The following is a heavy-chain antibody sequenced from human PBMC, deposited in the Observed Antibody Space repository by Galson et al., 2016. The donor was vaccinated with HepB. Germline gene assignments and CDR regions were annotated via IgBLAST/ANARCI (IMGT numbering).Heavy chain of an antibody. CDR3: ARVLPYMLRGVTTFYHYYMDV. V-gene: IGHV1-69*06. CDR2: VTPILGTP. Sequence: SVKVSCKASGGSFSNCAISWVRQAPGQGLEWMGGVTPILGTPTYAEKFQDRVTITADKSTSTAYIELSSLRSEDTAVYYCARVLPYMLRGVTTFYHYYMDVWGTGTTVTVSS. CDR1: GGSFSNCA. D-gene: IGHD3-10*01. J-gene: IGHJ6*03.